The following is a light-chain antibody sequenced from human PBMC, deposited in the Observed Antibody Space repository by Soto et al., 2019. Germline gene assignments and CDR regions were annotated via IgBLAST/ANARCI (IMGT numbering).Light chain of an antibody. CDR2: EGS. Sequence: QSALTQPASVSGSPGQSITISCTGTSSDVGSYNLVSWYQQHPGKAPKLMIYEGSKRPSGVSNRFSGSKSGNTASLTISGLQAEDEADYYCCSYAGNGNVVFGGGTKVTVL. CDR1: SSDVGSYNL. J-gene: IGLJ2*01. CDR3: CSYAGNGNVV. V-gene: IGLV2-23*01.